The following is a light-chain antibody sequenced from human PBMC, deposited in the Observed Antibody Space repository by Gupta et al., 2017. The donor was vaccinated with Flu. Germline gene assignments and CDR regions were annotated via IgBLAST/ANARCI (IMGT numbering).Light chain of an antibody. Sequence: QPVVTQPPSASGIPGPRVTIDCSGSRSNIGSNPVNWYQQPTGSAPRLLIFSDYQRPSSVPDRFSGSKSGTSAALAIIGLHSDEEADYYCAAWDNGLNGVVFGGGTKLTVL. CDR1: RSNIGSNP. CDR2: SDY. J-gene: IGLJ2*01. CDR3: AAWDNGLNGVV. V-gene: IGLV1-44*01.